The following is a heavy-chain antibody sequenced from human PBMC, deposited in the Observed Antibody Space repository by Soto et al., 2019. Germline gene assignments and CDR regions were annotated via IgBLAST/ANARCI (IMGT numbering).Heavy chain of an antibody. CDR1: GFTFSSYG. D-gene: IGHD6-13*01. Sequence: QVQLVESGGGVVQPGRSLRLSCAASGFTFSSYGMHWVRQAPGKGLEWVAVISYDGSNKYYADSVKGRFTISRDNSKNTLYLQMNSLRAEDTAVYYCAKGSQQLAYWGQGTLVTVSS. J-gene: IGHJ4*02. CDR3: AKGSQQLAY. V-gene: IGHV3-30*18. CDR2: ISYDGSNK.